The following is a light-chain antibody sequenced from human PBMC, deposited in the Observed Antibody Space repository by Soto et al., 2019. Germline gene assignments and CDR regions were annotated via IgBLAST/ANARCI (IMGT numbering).Light chain of an antibody. Sequence: QPVLTQSSSASASLGSSVKRTCTLSSGHSSYIIAWHQQQPGKAPRYLMKLEGSGSYNKGSGVPDRFSGSSSGADRYLTISNLQSEDEADYYCETWDSNTPFGTGTKLTVL. CDR3: ETWDSNTP. CDR2: LEGSGSY. J-gene: IGLJ1*01. V-gene: IGLV4-60*03. CDR1: SGHSSYI.